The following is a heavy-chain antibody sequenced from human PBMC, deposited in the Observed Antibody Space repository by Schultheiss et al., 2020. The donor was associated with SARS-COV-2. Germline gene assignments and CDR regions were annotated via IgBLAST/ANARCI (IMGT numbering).Heavy chain of an antibody. Sequence: GGSLRLSCAASGFTFSSYWMSWVRQAPGKGLEWVANIKQDGSEKYYVDSVKGRFTISRDNAKNSLYLQMNSLRAEDTAVYYCARQRYSSSSNYDYWGQGTLVTVSS. CDR3: ARQRYSSSSNYDY. J-gene: IGHJ4*02. CDR1: GFTFSSYW. D-gene: IGHD6-6*01. CDR2: IKQDGSEK. V-gene: IGHV3-7*03.